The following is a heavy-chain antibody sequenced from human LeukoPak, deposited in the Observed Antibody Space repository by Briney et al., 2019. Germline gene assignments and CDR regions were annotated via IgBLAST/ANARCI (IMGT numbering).Heavy chain of an antibody. J-gene: IGHJ5*02. CDR2: ITSSSSYV. D-gene: IGHD6-19*01. V-gene: IGHV3-21*01. CDR1: GFTFSSYN. CDR3: ARDVHSSGWYNWFDP. Sequence: GGSLRLSCEASGFTFSSYNMNWVRQAPGKRLEWVSSITSSSSYVFYADSVKGRFTSSRDNSKNTLYLQMNSLRAEDTAVYYCARDVHSSGWYNWFDPWGQGTLVTVSS.